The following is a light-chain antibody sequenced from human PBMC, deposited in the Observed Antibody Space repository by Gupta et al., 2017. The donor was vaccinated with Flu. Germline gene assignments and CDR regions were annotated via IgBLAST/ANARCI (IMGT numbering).Light chain of an antibody. CDR3: QQLNSYPFT. V-gene: IGKV1-9*01. CDR1: QGISSY. Sequence: DIQLTQSPSFLSASVGDRVTITCRASQGISSYLAWYQQKPGKAPKLLIHAASTLQSGVPSRFGGRGSGTEFTLTSSSLQPEDGATYYCQQLNSYPFTFGCGTKVDIK. CDR2: AAS. J-gene: IGKJ3*01.